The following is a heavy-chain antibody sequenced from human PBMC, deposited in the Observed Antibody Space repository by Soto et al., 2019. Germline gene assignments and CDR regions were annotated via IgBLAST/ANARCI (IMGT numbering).Heavy chain of an antibody. D-gene: IGHD2-21*02. Sequence: ASVKVSCKASGYTFTSYAMHWVRQAPGQRLEWMGWINAGNGNTKYSQKFQGGVTITRDTSASTAYMELSSLRSEDTAVYHCARSIVVVTALDYWGQGTLVTVSS. CDR1: GYTFTSYA. CDR3: ARSIVVVTALDY. CDR2: INAGNGNT. V-gene: IGHV1-3*01. J-gene: IGHJ4*02.